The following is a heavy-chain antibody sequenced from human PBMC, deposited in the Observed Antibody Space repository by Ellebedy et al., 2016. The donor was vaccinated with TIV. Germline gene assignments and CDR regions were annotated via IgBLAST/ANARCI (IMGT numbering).Heavy chain of an antibody. D-gene: IGHD4-11*01. CDR3: TRDLYSDSGSPSDI. J-gene: IGHJ4*02. CDR2: INPNSGGT. CDR1: GYTFTDYY. V-gene: IGHV1-2*02. Sequence: ASVKVSCXASGYTFTDYYIHWVRQAPGQGLEWMGWINPNSGGTNYAQKFQGRVTMTRDTSISTAYMELRSLRSDDTAVYYCTRDLYSDSGSPSDIWGQGTLVTVSS.